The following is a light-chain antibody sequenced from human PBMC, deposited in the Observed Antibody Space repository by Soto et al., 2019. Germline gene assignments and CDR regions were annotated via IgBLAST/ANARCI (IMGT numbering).Light chain of an antibody. CDR1: QNISNY. CDR3: RQYDNLPLYT. V-gene: IGKV1-33*01. Sequence: DIQMTQSPSSLSASVGDRVTITCQASQNISNYLYWYQQKPGKAPKLLIYDASNLETGVPSRFSGSGSGTDFTFTISSLQAEDIATYYCRQYDNLPLYTFGQGTKLEIK. CDR2: DAS. J-gene: IGKJ2*01.